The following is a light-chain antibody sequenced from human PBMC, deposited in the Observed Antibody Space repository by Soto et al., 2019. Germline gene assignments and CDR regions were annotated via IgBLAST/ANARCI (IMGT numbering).Light chain of an antibody. CDR1: QSVSSN. J-gene: IGKJ1*01. V-gene: IGKV3-15*01. Sequence: EIVMTQSPSTLSASPGERATISCRASQSVSSNLAWYQQKPGQAPRLLIYGASTRASGIPARFSGSGSGTEFTLTISSLQSEDFAVYYCQQYNNWPPTFGQGTKVEIK. CDR3: QQYNNWPPT. CDR2: GAS.